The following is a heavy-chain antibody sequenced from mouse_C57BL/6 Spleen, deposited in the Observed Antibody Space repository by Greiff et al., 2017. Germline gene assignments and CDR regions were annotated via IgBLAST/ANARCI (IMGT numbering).Heavy chain of an antibody. V-gene: IGHV3-6*01. J-gene: IGHJ4*01. D-gene: IGHD2-1*01. CDR1: GYSITSGYY. Sequence: DVKLVESGPGLVKPSQSLSLTCSVTGYSITSGYYWNWIRQFPGNKLEWMGYISYDGSNNYNPSLKNRISITRDTSKNQFFLKLNSVTTEDTATYYCARRYYGNPMDYWGQGTSVTVSS. CDR3: ARRYYGNPMDY. CDR2: ISYDGSN.